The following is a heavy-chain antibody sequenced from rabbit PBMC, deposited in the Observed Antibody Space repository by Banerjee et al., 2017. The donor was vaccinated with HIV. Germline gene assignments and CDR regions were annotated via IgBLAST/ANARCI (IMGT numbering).Heavy chain of an antibody. V-gene: IGHV1S7*01. CDR2: VHAGDGST. J-gene: IGHJ6*01. CDR1: GFTLSSYW. Sequence: RLEESGGDLVKTEGSLTLTCTASGFTLSSYWMHWVRQAPGKGLEWIACVHAGDGSTYYASWVNGRFTISSHNAQNTLYLQLNSLTAADTATYFCARAGYADYGGATGLDLWGPGTLVTVS. CDR3: ARAGYADYGGATGLDL. D-gene: IGHD6-1*01.